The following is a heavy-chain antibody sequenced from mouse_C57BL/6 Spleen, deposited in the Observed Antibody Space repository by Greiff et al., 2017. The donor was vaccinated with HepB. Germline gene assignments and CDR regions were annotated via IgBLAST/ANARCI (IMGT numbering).Heavy chain of an antibody. CDR1: GFTFSSYA. J-gene: IGHJ3*01. D-gene: IGHD2-3*01. Sequence: EVQRVESGGGLVKPGGSLKLSCAASGFTFSSYAMSWVRQTPEKRLEWVATISDGGSYTYYPDNVKGRFTISRDNAKNNLYLQMSHLKSEDTAMYYCARDLSGCAYWGQGTLVTVSA. CDR3: ARDLSGCAY. V-gene: IGHV5-4*01. CDR2: ISDGGSYT.